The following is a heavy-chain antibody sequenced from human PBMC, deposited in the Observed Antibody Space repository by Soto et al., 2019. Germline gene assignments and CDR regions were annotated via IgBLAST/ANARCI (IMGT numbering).Heavy chain of an antibody. CDR3: ARSVIVVVVAADLYYYGMDV. J-gene: IGHJ6*02. Sequence: QVQLVQSGAEVKKPGSSVKVSCKASGGTFSSYAISWVRQAPGQGLEWMGGIIPIFGTANYAQKFQGRVTITADECTSTAYMELRSLRSEDTAVYYCARSVIVVVVAADLYYYGMDVWGQGTTVTVSS. CDR2: IIPIFGTA. CDR1: GGTFSSYA. D-gene: IGHD2-15*01. V-gene: IGHV1-69*12.